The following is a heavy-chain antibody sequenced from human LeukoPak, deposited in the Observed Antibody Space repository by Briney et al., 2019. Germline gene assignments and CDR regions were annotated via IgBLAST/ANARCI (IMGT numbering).Heavy chain of an antibody. V-gene: IGHV4-38-2*01. D-gene: IGHD5-12*01. CDR3: VRMGSGYPFWFHP. CDR1: GYSISSGYY. Sequence: PSETLSLTCAVSGYSISSGYYWGWIRQPPGKGLEWIGSIYHSGSTYYNPSLKSRVTISVDTSKNQFSLKLSSVTAADTAAYYWVRMGSGYPFWFHPWGQGTLVTVSS. CDR2: IYHSGST. J-gene: IGHJ5*02.